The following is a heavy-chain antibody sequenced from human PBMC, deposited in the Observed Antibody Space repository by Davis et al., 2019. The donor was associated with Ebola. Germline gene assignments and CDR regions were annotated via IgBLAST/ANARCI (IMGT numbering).Heavy chain of an antibody. D-gene: IGHD2/OR15-2a*01. J-gene: IGHJ5*02. CDR2: INWNGGST. CDR1: GFSFSTTW. Sequence: GGSLRLSCAASGFSFSTTWMHWVRQTPGKGLEWVSGINWNGGSTGYADSVKGRFTISRDNSKNTLYLQMNSLRVQDTAVYYCARDPDTSGYYSWFDPWGQGTLVTVSS. CDR3: ARDPDTSGYYSWFDP. V-gene: IGHV3-20*04.